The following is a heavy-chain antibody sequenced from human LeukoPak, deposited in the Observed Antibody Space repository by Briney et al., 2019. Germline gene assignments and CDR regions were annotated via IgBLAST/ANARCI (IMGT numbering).Heavy chain of an antibody. V-gene: IGHV4-34*01. CDR3: ARLRGGYYYDSSGYNQFDY. CDR1: GGSFSGYY. J-gene: IGHJ4*02. D-gene: IGHD3-22*01. CDR2: INHSGST. Sequence: RPSETLSLTCAVYGGSFSGYYWSWIRQPPGKGLEWIGEINHSGSTNYNPSLKSRVTISVDTSKNQFSLKLSSVTAADTAVYYCARLRGGYYYDSSGYNQFDYWGQGTLVTVSS.